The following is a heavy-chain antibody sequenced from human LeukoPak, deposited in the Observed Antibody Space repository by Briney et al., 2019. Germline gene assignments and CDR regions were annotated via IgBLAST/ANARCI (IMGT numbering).Heavy chain of an antibody. Sequence: GGSLRLSCAASGFTFSTYGMHWVRQAPGKGLEWVAVIWYDGSNKYYADSVKGRFTISRDNSKNTLYLHMNSLRAEDTAVYYCARGEGYCGSTTCYNWFDPWGQGTLVTVSS. D-gene: IGHD2-2*01. J-gene: IGHJ5*02. V-gene: IGHV3-33*01. CDR2: IWYDGSNK. CDR1: GFTFSTYG. CDR3: ARGEGYCGSTTCYNWFDP.